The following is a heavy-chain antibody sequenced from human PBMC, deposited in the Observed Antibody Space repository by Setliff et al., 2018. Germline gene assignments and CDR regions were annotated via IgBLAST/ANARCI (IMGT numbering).Heavy chain of an antibody. J-gene: IGHJ5*02. CDR3: TREGFMADGWFDP. V-gene: IGHV3-15*01. D-gene: IGHD3-16*01. Sequence: GGSLRLSCAASGFTFSNAWMSWVRQAPGKGLEWVGRIKSKTDGGTTDYAAPVKGRFTISRDDSKNTLYLQMNSLKTEDTAVYYCTREGFMADGWFDPWGQGTLVTVSS. CDR1: GFTFSNAW. CDR2: IKSKTDGGTT.